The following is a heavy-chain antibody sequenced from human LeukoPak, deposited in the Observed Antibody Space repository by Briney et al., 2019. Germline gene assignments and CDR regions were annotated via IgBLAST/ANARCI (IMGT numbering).Heavy chain of an antibody. Sequence: GESLRISCKGSGYTFTGYFMHWVRQAPGEGLEWMGWINPNSGGTYYAQKFEGRVTLTRDTSISTAYMELSRLRSDDTAVYYCARVTVTTEFDYWGQGTLLTVSS. V-gene: IGHV1-2*02. CDR2: INPNSGGT. D-gene: IGHD4-17*01. CDR3: ARVTVTTEFDY. CDR1: GYTFTGYF. J-gene: IGHJ4*02.